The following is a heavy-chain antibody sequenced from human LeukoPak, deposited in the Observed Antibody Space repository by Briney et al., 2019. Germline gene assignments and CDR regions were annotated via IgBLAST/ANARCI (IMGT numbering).Heavy chain of an antibody. CDR1: GFTFSSYA. J-gene: IGHJ4*02. D-gene: IGHD3-10*01. CDR2: ISGSGGST. CDR3: AKHYGSGSKGGYYFDY. V-gene: IGHV3-23*01. Sequence: PGGSLRLSCAASGFTFSSYAMSCVRQAPGKGLEWVSAISGSGGSTYYADSVKGRFTISRDNSKNTLYLQMNSLRAEDTAVYYCAKHYGSGSKGGYYFDYWGQGTLVTVSS.